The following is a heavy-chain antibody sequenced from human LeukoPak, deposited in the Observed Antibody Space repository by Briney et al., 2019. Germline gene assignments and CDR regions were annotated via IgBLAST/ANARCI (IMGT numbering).Heavy chain of an antibody. Sequence: SETLSLTCAVSGGSISSGGYSWSWIRQPPGKRLEWIGYIYYSGSTNYNPSLKSRVTISVDTSKDQFSLKLSSVTAADTAVYYCARDRFGTFDYWGQGTLATVSS. J-gene: IGHJ4*02. V-gene: IGHV4-61*08. CDR2: IYYSGST. CDR3: ARDRFGTFDY. CDR1: GGSISSGGYS. D-gene: IGHD3-10*01.